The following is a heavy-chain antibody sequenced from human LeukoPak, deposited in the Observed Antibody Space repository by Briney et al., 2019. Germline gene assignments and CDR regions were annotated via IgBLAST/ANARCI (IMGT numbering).Heavy chain of an antibody. V-gene: IGHV3-66*01. Sequence: GGSLRLSCAASGFTVSSNYMSWVRQAPGKGLEWVSVIYSGGSTYYADSVKGRFTISRDNSKNTLYLQMNSLRAEDTAVYYCAKAPLSYYDFWSGYGYFDYWGQGTLVTVSS. CDR2: IYSGGST. CDR1: GFTVSSNY. D-gene: IGHD3-3*01. CDR3: AKAPLSYYDFWSGYGYFDY. J-gene: IGHJ4*02.